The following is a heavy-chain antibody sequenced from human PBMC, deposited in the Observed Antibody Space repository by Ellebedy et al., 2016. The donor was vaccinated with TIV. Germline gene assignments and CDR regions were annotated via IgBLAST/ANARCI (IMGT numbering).Heavy chain of an antibody. J-gene: IGHJ4*02. CDR3: AGRAYNWNDGSLFDY. Sequence: GGSLRLSCAASGFTFSSYWMSWVRQAPGKGLEWVANIKQDGSENYYVDSVKGRFTISRDNAKNSLYLQMNSLRAEDTAVYYCAGRAYNWNDGSLFDYWGQGTLVTVSS. D-gene: IGHD1-1*01. CDR1: GFTFSSYW. V-gene: IGHV3-7*03. CDR2: IKQDGSEN.